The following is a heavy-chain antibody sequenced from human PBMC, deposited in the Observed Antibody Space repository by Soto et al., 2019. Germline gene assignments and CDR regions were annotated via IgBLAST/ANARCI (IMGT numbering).Heavy chain of an antibody. J-gene: IGHJ6*02. Sequence: KTSETLSLTCTVSGGSISSSSYYWGWIRQPPGKGLEWIGSIYYSGSTYYNPSLKSRVTISVDTSKNQFSLKLSSVTAADTAVYYCARILRYFDWLPNVYGMDVWGQGTTVTSP. CDR1: GGSISSSSYY. V-gene: IGHV4-39*01. CDR3: ARILRYFDWLPNVYGMDV. D-gene: IGHD3-9*01. CDR2: IYYSGST.